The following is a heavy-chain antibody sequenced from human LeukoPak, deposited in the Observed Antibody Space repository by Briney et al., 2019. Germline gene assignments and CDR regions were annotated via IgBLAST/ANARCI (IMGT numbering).Heavy chain of an antibody. CDR1: GGSFSGYY. J-gene: IGHJ3*02. D-gene: IGHD3-3*01. CDR2: IYYSGST. Sequence: SETLSLTCAVYGGSFSGYYWGWIRQPPGKGLEWIGSIYYSGSTYYNPSLKSRVTISVDTSKNQFSLKLSSVTAADTAVYYCARRVTIFGVVTHFDAFDIWGQGTMVTVSS. CDR3: ARRVTIFGVVTHFDAFDI. V-gene: IGHV4-39*01.